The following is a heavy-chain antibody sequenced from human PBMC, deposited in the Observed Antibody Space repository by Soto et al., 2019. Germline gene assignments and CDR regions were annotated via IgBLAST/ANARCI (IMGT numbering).Heavy chain of an antibody. V-gene: IGHV4-34*09. CDR2: IYYSGST. J-gene: IGHJ5*02. D-gene: IGHD6-6*01. Sequence: PSETLTLTCAVYGGSFSGYYWTWIRQPSGKGLEWIGYIYYSGSTYYNPSLKSRVTISVDTSKNQFSLKLSSVTAADTAVYYCASGPVRAARLDWFDPWGQGTLVTVSS. CDR1: GGSFSGYY. CDR3: ASGPVRAARLDWFDP.